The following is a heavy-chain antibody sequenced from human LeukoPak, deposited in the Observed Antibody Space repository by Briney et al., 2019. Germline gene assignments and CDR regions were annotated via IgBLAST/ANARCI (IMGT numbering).Heavy chain of an antibody. CDR1: VASISGYH. V-gene: IGHV4-4*07. Sequence: SETLSLTCTVSVASISGYHWNWIRQPAGKGLEWIGRIYASGSTNYNPSLKSRVTISVDKSKNQFSLRLSFVTAADTAVYYCASRCSGSDSIDYWGQGTLGTVSS. J-gene: IGHJ4*02. CDR3: ASRCSGSDSIDY. D-gene: IGHD3-22*01. CDR2: IYASGST.